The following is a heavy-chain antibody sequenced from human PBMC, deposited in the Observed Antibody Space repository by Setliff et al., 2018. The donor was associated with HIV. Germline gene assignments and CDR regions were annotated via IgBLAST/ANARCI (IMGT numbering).Heavy chain of an antibody. J-gene: IGHJ3*02. Sequence: SETLSLTCTVSGGSINTYYWSWIRQPPGKGLEWIGYIYCSGSTNYNPSLKSRVTISVDTSKNQFSLKLKSATAADTAVYYCARPSNYGSGSYGAFDIWGQGTMVTVSS. D-gene: IGHD3-10*01. CDR2: IYCSGST. CDR1: GGSINTYY. V-gene: IGHV4-59*08. CDR3: ARPSNYGSGSYGAFDI.